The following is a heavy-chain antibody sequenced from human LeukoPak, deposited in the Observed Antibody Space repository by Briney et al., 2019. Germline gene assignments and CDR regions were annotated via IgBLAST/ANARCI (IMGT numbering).Heavy chain of an antibody. CDR2: IKPNNGGT. CDR1: GYTFTGYY. D-gene: IGHD2-2*01. J-gene: IGHJ5*02. V-gene: IGHV1-2*02. Sequence: ASVTVSCKSSGYTFTGYYMHWVRQAPGQGLEWMGWIKPNNGGTNYAQKFQGRVTMTRDPSISTAYMELSRLRSDDTAVYYCARARGDIVVVPAAIWFDPWGQGTLVTVSS. CDR3: ARARGDIVVVPAAIWFDP.